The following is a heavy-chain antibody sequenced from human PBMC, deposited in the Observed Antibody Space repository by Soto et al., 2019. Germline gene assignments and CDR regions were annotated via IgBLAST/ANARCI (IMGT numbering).Heavy chain of an antibody. D-gene: IGHD2-21*02. Sequence: ASVKVSCKASGYTFTSCYMHCVRQAPGQGLEWMGIINPSGGSTSYAQKFQGRVTMTRDTSTSTAYMELSSLRSEDTAVYYCARDPGDSHSPFDYWGQGTLVTVSS. V-gene: IGHV1-46*01. CDR1: GYTFTSCY. J-gene: IGHJ4*02. CDR2: INPSGGST. CDR3: ARDPGDSHSPFDY.